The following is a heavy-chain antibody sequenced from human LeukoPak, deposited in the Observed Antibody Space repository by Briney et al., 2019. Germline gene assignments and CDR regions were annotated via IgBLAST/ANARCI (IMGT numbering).Heavy chain of an antibody. CDR1: GFTFSSYS. CDR2: ISSSSSYI. J-gene: IGHJ6*02. Sequence: PGGSLRLSSAASGFTFSSYSMNWVRQAPGKGLEWVSSISSSSSYIYYADSVKGRFTISRDNAKNSLYLQMNSLRAEDTAVYYCAREWNGYNTVAYYYYGMDVWGQGTTVTVSS. D-gene: IGHD5-24*01. V-gene: IGHV3-21*01. CDR3: AREWNGYNTVAYYYYGMDV.